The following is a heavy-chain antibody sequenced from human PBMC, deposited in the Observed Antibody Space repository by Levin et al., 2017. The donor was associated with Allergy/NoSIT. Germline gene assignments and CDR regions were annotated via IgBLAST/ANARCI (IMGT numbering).Heavy chain of an antibody. Sequence: SQTLSLTCTVSGGSVSTGEYYWSWIRQTPGNGLEWIGYIFYTGNTYYKPSLKSRLSLSIDTSKNQFSLNLTSGTAAERAVYDWGREIRGRKDQSVNFWGQGTLVTVSS. J-gene: IGHJ4*02. D-gene: IGHD1-26*01. V-gene: IGHV4-30-4*01. CDR2: IFYTGNT. CDR3: GREIRGRKDQSVNF. CDR1: GGSVSTGEYY.